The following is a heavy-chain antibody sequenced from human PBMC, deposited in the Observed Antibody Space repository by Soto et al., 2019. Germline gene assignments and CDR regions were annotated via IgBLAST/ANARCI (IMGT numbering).Heavy chain of an antibody. V-gene: IGHV3-30-3*01. CDR3: ARAGGLLLDY. CDR1: GFTFSSYA. D-gene: IGHD2-15*01. Sequence: VQLVESGGGVVQPGRSLRLSCAASGFTFSSYAMHWVRQAPGKGLEWVAVISYDVSNKYYADSVKGRFTISRDISKNTLYLQMNSLRAEDTAVYYCARAGGLLLDYWGQGTLVTVSS. J-gene: IGHJ4*02. CDR2: ISYDVSNK.